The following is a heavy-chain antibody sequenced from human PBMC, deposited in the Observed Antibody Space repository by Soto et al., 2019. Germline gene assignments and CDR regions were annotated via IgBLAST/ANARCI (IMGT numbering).Heavy chain of an antibody. J-gene: IGHJ4*02. V-gene: IGHV4-59*01. CDR2: IFYSGST. CDR3: ARDQTNGNGYNEGFGV. D-gene: IGHD2-8*01. Sequence: VQLQESGPGLVKPSETLSLTCTVSGGTISSYYWSWIRQPPGKGLEWIGHIFYSGSTTYNPSLKSRVTISIDTPKNQFSLKLSSVTAADTAVYYCARDQTNGNGYNEGFGVWGQGTPVTVSS. CDR1: GGTISSYY.